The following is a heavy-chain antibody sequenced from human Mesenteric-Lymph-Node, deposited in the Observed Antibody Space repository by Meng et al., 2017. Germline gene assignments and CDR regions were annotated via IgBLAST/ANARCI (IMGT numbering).Heavy chain of an antibody. Sequence: EVHLVESGGGLVQPGGSLRLSCAVAGFTFSSYWMHWVRQDPGKGLVWVSRIISDETTTTYADSVNGRITISRDNARNTLYLQMNSLRAEDTAVYYCATGSGYYYSYWGQGTLVTVSS. CDR2: IISDETTT. D-gene: IGHD3-3*01. J-gene: IGHJ4*02. CDR3: ATGSGYYYSY. V-gene: IGHV3-74*01. CDR1: GFTFSSYW.